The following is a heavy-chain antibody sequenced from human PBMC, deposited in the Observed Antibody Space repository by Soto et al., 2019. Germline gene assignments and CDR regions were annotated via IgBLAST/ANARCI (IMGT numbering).Heavy chain of an antibody. CDR3: ARGRAAAIRY. CDR2: INHSGST. V-gene: IGHV4-34*01. CDR1: GGSFSGYY. D-gene: IGHD2-2*01. Sequence: ETLSLTCAVYGGSFSGYYWSWIRQPPGKGLEWIGEINHSGSTNYNPSLKSRVTISVDTSKNQFSLKLSSVTAADTAVYYCARGRAAAIRYWGQGTLVTSPQ. J-gene: IGHJ4*02.